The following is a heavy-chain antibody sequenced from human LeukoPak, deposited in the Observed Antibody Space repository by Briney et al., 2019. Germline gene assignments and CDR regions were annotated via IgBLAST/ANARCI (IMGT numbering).Heavy chain of an antibody. J-gene: IGHJ4*02. CDR1: GYTFTGYY. CDR2: INPNSGGT. V-gene: IGHV1-2*02. CDR3: ARDGGSGYDYKLDY. Sequence: ASVKVSCKASGYTFTGYYMHWMRQAPGQGLEGMGWINPNSGGTNYAQKFQGRVTMTRDTSISTAYMELSRLRSDDTAVYYCARDGGSGYDYKLDYWGQGTLVTVSS. D-gene: IGHD5-12*01.